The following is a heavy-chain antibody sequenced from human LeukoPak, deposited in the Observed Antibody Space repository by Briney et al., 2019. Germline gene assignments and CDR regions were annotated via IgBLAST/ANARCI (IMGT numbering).Heavy chain of an antibody. CDR3: VRGGWELDF. Sequence: PGGSLRLSCAASGFAFQYYWMAWVRQAPGKGLEWVAHMKEDGTEEYYLDSVRGRFTISKNDGKSSLFLQMNSLTAEDTASYYCVRGGWELDFWGQGTLVTVSS. V-gene: IGHV3-7*01. D-gene: IGHD1-26*01. CDR1: GFAFQYYW. CDR2: MKEDGTEE. J-gene: IGHJ4*02.